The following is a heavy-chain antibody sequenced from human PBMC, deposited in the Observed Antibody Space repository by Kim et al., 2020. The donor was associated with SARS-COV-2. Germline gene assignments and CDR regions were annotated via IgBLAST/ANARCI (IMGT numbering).Heavy chain of an antibody. V-gene: IGHV3-7*01. CDR3: ARDRKGWYSSSWDAFDI. CDR2: IKQDGSEK. Sequence: GGSLRLSCAASGFTFSSYWMSWVRQAPGKGLEWVANIKQDGSEKYYVDSVKGRFTISRDNAKNSLYLQMNSLRAEDTAVYYCARDRKGWYSSSWDAFDIWGQGTMVTVSS. J-gene: IGHJ3*02. CDR1: GFTFSSYW. D-gene: IGHD6-13*01.